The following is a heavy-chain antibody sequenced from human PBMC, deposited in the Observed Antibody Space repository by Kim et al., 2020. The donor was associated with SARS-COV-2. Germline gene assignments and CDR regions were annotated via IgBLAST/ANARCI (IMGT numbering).Heavy chain of an antibody. J-gene: IGHJ6*02. CDR1: GYSFTSYW. V-gene: IGHV5-10-1*01. CDR3: AGQQLPLDYYYYGMDV. CDR2: IDPSDSYT. D-gene: IGHD6-13*01. Sequence: GESLKISCKGSGYSFTSYWISWVRQMPGKGLEWMGRIDPSDSYTNYSPSFQGHVTISADKSISTAYLQWSSLKASDTAMYYCAGQQLPLDYYYYGMDVWGQGTTVTVSS.